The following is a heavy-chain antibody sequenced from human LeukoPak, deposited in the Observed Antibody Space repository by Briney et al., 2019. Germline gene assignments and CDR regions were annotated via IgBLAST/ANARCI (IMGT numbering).Heavy chain of an antibody. CDR2: ISNSGDRT. CDR1: GYTFSTYD. J-gene: IGHJ2*01. Sequence: GGSLILSCAASGYTFSTYDMSWVRQAPGKGLEWVIAISNSGDRTHDADSVKGRFTISRDNSKNTLYLQMNSLRVEDTAVYYCAKDLSNSRSYGAWYFDLWGRGTLVTVSS. CDR3: AKDLSNSRSYGAWYFDL. V-gene: IGHV3-23*01. D-gene: IGHD3-10*01.